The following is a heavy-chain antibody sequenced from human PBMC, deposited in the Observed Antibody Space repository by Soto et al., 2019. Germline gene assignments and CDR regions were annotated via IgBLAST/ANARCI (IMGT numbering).Heavy chain of an antibody. CDR2: ISGSGGST. Sequence: GGSLILSCAASGVTFSSYAMSWVRQAPGKGLEWVSAISGSGGSTYYADSVKGRFTISRDNSKNTLYLQMNSLRAEDTAVYYCAKSFQVYYYYYYKDVWGKGTTVTVSS. V-gene: IGHV3-23*01. CDR1: GVTFSSYA. J-gene: IGHJ6*03. D-gene: IGHD1-26*01. CDR3: AKSFQVYYYYYYKDV.